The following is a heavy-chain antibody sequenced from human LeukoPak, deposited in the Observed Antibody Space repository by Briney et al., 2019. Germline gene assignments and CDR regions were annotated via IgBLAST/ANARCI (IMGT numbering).Heavy chain of an antibody. Sequence: SETLSLTCTVSDGPIISNSYYWGWIRQPPGKGLEWIGSMYYRGSTYYNPSLKSRVNLSVDRSKNQFSLKLSSVTAADTAVYYCARATSIYYMDVWGKGTTVTVSS. CDR2: MYYRGST. J-gene: IGHJ6*03. V-gene: IGHV4-39*07. CDR1: DGPIISNSYY. CDR3: ARATSIYYMDV.